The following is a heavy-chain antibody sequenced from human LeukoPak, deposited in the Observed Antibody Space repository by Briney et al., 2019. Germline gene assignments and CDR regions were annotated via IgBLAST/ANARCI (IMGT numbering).Heavy chain of an antibody. V-gene: IGHV4-39*01. Sequence: SSETLSLTCTVSGGSISSSSYYWGWIRQPPGKGLEWIGSIYYSGSTYYNPSLKSRVTISADTSKNQFSLKLSSVTAADTAFYYCARLPLRYQVDYWGQGTLVTVSS. D-gene: IGHD2-2*01. CDR1: GGSISSSSYY. CDR3: ARLPLRYQVDY. J-gene: IGHJ4*02. CDR2: IYYSGST.